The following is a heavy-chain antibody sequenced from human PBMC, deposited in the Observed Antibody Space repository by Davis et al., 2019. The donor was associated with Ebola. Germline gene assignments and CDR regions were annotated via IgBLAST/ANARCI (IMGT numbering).Heavy chain of an antibody. V-gene: IGHV3-30*02. J-gene: IGHJ6*02. CDR2: IRYDGSNK. CDR3: ATGGESMDV. Sequence: GESLKISCAASGFTFSAYYMSWIRQAPGKGLEWVAFIRYDGSNKYYADSVKGRFTISRDNSKNTLYLQMNSLRAEDTAVYYCATGGESMDVWGQGTTVTVSS. CDR1: GFTFSAYY. D-gene: IGHD3-10*01.